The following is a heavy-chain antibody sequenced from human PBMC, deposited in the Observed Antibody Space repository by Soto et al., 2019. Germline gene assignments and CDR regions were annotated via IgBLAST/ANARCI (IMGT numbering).Heavy chain of an antibody. CDR3: AREDYGMDV. CDR1: GDSMSPFY. V-gene: IGHV4-59*13. Sequence: SETLSLTCTVSGDSMSPFYWNWIRQSPTKGLEWIGYIYYSGNTNYNPSLKSRVAISVDTSKNQFYLKLDSVTAADTAVYYCAREDYGMDVWGQGTTVTVSS. J-gene: IGHJ6*02. CDR2: IYYSGNT.